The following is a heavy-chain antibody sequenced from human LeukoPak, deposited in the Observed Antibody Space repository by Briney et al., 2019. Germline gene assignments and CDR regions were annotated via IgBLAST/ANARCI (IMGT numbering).Heavy chain of an antibody. CDR2: VDSDGSST. V-gene: IGHV3-74*01. Sequence: GGSLRLSCAASGFTFSSYWMHWVRQAPGKGLVWVSRVDSDGSSTTYAGSVKGRFTISRDNAKSTLYLQMNSLRAEDTAVYYCARSMTSFDYWGQGTLVTVSS. CDR3: ARSMTSFDY. J-gene: IGHJ4*02. D-gene: IGHD2-21*01. CDR1: GFTFSSYW.